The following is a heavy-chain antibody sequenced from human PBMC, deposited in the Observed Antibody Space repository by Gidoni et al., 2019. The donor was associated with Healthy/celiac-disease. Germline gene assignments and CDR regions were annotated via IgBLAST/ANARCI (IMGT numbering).Heavy chain of an antibody. D-gene: IGHD3-10*01. CDR3: ARGRRGGYYYGSSKEMDV. CDR2: ISAYNGNT. CDR1: GYTFTSYG. V-gene: IGHV1-18*04. J-gene: IGHJ6*02. Sequence: QVQLVQSGAEVKKPGASVKVSCKASGYTFTSYGISWVRQAPGQGLEWMGWISAYNGNTNYAQKLQGRVTMTTDTSTSTAYMELRSLRSDDTAVYYCARGRRGGYYYGSSKEMDVWGQGTTVTVSS.